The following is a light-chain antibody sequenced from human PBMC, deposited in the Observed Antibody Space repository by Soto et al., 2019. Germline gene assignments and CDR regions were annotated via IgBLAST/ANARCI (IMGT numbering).Light chain of an antibody. CDR3: QQYYSTPIT. CDR2: WAS. CDR1: QSVLYSSNNKNY. J-gene: IGKJ5*01. V-gene: IGKV4-1*01. Sequence: DIVMTQSPDSLAVSLGERATINCKSSQSVLYSSNNKNYLAWYQQKPGQPPKLLIYWASTRESGVPDRFSGSGFGTNFTLTIRRLQAEDVAVYYCQQYYSTPITFGQGTRLEIK.